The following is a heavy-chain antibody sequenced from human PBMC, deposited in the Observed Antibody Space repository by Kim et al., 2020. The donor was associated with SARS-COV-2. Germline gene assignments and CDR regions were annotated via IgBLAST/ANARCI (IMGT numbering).Heavy chain of an antibody. CDR2: IHGGNGNT. Sequence: ASVKVSCKASGYIFTSYLMHWVPQAPGQGLEFMGWIHGGNGNTKYSQKFQGRVTITRDTSASTAYMDLSSLTSEDTAVYYCARDPGGTYDYWGQGTRVTVSS. V-gene: IGHV1-3*01. J-gene: IGHJ4*02. CDR3: ARDPGGTYDY. CDR1: GYIFTSYL.